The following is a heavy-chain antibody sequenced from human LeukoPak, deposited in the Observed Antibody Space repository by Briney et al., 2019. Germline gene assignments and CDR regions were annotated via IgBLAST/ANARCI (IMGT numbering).Heavy chain of an antibody. D-gene: IGHD4-11*01. CDR1: GGSISGSSYY. V-gene: IGHV4-39*07. J-gene: IGHJ6*03. CDR2: IYTSGST. CDR3: ARWPRERNRITVTNYYYYMDV. Sequence: SETLSLTCTVSGGSISGSSYYWGWIRQPPRKGLEWIARIYTSGSTNYNPSLKSRVTMSVDTSKNQFSLKLSSVAAADTAVYYCARWPRERNRITVTNYYYYMDVWGRGTTVTVSS.